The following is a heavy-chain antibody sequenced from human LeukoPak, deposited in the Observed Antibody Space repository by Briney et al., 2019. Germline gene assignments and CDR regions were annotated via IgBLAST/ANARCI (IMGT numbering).Heavy chain of an antibody. Sequence: ASVKVSCTASGGTFSSYAISWVRQAPGQGLEWMGGIIPIFGTANYAQKFQGRVTITADESTSTAYMELSSLRSEDTAVYYCAREYYYGSGSYPDLTVDYWGQGTLVTVSS. CDR3: AREYYYGSGSYPDLTVDY. CDR1: GGTFSSYA. J-gene: IGHJ4*02. D-gene: IGHD3-10*01. CDR2: IIPIFGTA. V-gene: IGHV1-69*13.